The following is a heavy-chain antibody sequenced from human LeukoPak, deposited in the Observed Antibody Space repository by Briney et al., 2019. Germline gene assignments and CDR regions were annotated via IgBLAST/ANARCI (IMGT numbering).Heavy chain of an antibody. J-gene: IGHJ6*02. CDR3: ARFSSSWYYYYGMDV. Sequence: GASVKVSCKASGYTFTGYYMHWVRQAPGQGLEWMGRINPNSGGTNYAQKFQGRVTMTRDTSISTAYMELSRLRSDDTAVYYCARFSSSWYYYYGMDVWGQGTTVTVSS. CDR1: GYTFTGYY. CDR2: INPNSGGT. D-gene: IGHD6-13*01. V-gene: IGHV1-2*06.